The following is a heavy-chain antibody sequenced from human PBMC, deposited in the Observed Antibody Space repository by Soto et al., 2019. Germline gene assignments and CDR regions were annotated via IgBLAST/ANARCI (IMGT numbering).Heavy chain of an antibody. D-gene: IGHD3-22*01. CDR1: GFTFSTYW. V-gene: IGHV3-7*01. CDR3: AKGSYDMSGLSLNWFGP. Sequence: GRSLRLPCAASGFTFSTYWMSCIRQAPGKGLEWVANIKQDGRNKYYADSVKGRFTISRDNSKNTLDLQMNSLRAEDTAVYYCAKGSYDMSGLSLNWFGPWGEGTLVTVSS. CDR2: IKQDGRNK. J-gene: IGHJ5*02.